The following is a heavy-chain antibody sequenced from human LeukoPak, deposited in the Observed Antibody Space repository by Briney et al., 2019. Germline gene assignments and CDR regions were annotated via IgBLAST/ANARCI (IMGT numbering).Heavy chain of an antibody. V-gene: IGHV3-30*18. CDR3: AKDLEVVPAATYYFDY. CDR1: GFTFSSYG. Sequence: GGSLRLSCAASGFTFSSYGMHWVRQAPGKGLEWVAVISYDGSNKYYADSAKGRFTISRDNSKHTLYLQMNSLRAEDTAVYYCAKDLEVVPAATYYFDYWGQGTLVTVSS. CDR2: ISYDGSNK. D-gene: IGHD2-2*01. J-gene: IGHJ4*02.